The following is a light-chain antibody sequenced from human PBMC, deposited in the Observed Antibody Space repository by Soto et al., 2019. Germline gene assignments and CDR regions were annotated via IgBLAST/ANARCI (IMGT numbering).Light chain of an antibody. Sequence: DIQMTQSPSSLSASVGDRVTITCQASQNINNYLNWYQQKPGRAPKLLIYAASRLQAGVPLRFSGSGSGTDFTLTISDLQPEDFATYYCQQLNSFPLTFGQGTRLEIK. CDR1: QNINNY. V-gene: IGKV1-39*01. CDR3: QQLNSFPLT. CDR2: AAS. J-gene: IGKJ5*01.